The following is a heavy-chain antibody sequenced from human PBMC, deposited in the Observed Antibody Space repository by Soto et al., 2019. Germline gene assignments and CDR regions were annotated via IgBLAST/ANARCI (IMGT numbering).Heavy chain of an antibody. CDR1: GFTFSDFN. V-gene: IGHV3-21*01. D-gene: IGHD1-26*01. CDR2: ISSSNTYI. Sequence: GGSLRLSCAASGFTFSDFNMNWVRQAPGKGLEWVSSISSSNTYIYYADSVKGRFTVSRDNAKNSLYLQMNSLRAEDTAVYYCARDQSGATRYYYYYGMAVWGQGTTVTVSS. CDR3: ARDQSGATRYYYYYGMAV. J-gene: IGHJ6*02.